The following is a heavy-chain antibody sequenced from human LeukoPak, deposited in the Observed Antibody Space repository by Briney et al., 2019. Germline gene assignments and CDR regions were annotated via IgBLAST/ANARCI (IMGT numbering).Heavy chain of an antibody. CDR2: IKQDGSEK. D-gene: IGHD4-4*01. V-gene: IGHV3-7*01. Sequence: GGSLRLSCAASGFTFSSYWMSWVRQAPGRGLEWVANIKQDGSEKYYVDSVKGRFTISRDNAKNSLYLQMNSLRAEDTAVYYCARDHITSNYLPNYYYYYGMDVWGQGTTVTVSS. CDR1: GFTFSSYW. J-gene: IGHJ6*02. CDR3: ARDHITSNYLPNYYYYYGMDV.